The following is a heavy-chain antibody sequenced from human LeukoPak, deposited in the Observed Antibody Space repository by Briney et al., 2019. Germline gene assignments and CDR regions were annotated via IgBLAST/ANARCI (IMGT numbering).Heavy chain of an antibody. CDR2: IYYSGST. CDR3: ARGLVSSGWLDY. CDR1: GGSISSYY. V-gene: IGHV4-59*01. Sequence: SETLSLTCTVSGGSISSYYWSWIRQPPGKGLEWIGYIYYSGSTNFNTSLKSRVTISVDTSKNQFSLKLSSVTAADTAVYYCARGLVSSGWLDYWGQGTLVTVSS. D-gene: IGHD6-19*01. J-gene: IGHJ4*02.